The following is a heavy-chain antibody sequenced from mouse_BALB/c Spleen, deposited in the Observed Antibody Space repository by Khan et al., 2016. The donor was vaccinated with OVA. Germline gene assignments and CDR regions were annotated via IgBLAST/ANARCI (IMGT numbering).Heavy chain of an antibody. Sequence: EVQLVESGPGLVNPSQSLSLTCTVTGYSITSDYAWNWIRQFPGNKLEWMGYINYSGSTNYNPALKSRISTTRDTSKNQFFLQLNSVTTEDTATYYCARDGSRYNYAMDYWGQGTSVTVSS. CDR1: GYSITSDYA. CDR3: ARDGSRYNYAMDY. CDR2: INYSGST. D-gene: IGHD2-3*01. V-gene: IGHV3-2*02. J-gene: IGHJ4*01.